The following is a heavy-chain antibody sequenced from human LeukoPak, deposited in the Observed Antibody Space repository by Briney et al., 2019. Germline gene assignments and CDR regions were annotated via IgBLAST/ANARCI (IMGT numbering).Heavy chain of an antibody. Sequence: SETLSLTCTVSGASMTTYYWSWIRQPPGKGLEWVAYIYSSGSTNYNPSLKSRLTISIDASKKQFSLKMSSVTAADTALYYCARLPAARLISGAFDIWGQGTMVTVSS. V-gene: IGHV4-59*01. CDR2: IYSSGST. D-gene: IGHD1-20*01. CDR3: ARLPAARLISGAFDI. J-gene: IGHJ3*02. CDR1: GASMTTYY.